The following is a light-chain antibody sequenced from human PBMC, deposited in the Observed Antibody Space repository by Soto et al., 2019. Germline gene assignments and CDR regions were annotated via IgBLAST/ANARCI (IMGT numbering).Light chain of an antibody. J-gene: IGKJ1*01. CDR1: QSISSY. Sequence: DNQVTQSPSSLSASVGDRVTITCRASQSISSYLNWYQQKPGKVPKLLIYAASSLQSGVPSRFSGSGSGTDFTLTISSLQPADFATYYCQQSYSTPRTFGQGTKVDIK. CDR2: AAS. V-gene: IGKV1-39*01. CDR3: QQSYSTPRT.